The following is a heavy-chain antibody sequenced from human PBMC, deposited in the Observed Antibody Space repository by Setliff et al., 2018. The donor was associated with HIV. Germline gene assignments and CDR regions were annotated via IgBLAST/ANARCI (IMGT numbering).Heavy chain of an antibody. Sequence: ASVKVSCKTSGYTFTSYDINWVRQATGQGLEWMGWMNPNSCNTGYAQKFQGRVTMTRNTSISTAYMELSSLRSDDTAIYYCAKPFGSDGSRQLDSWGQGTLVTVSS. V-gene: IGHV1-8*02. CDR3: AKPFGSDGSRQLDS. CDR2: MNPNSCNT. J-gene: IGHJ4*02. D-gene: IGHD2-15*01. CDR1: GYTFTSYD.